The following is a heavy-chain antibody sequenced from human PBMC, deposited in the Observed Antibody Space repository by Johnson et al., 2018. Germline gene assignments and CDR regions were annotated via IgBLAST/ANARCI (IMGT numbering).Heavy chain of an antibody. J-gene: IGHJ6*03. CDR1: RFTFSSYG. D-gene: IGHD1-14*01. CDR2: ISYEGSKK. CDR3: AKGGDDNQDLYYMDV. Sequence: VQLVESGGGVVQPGRSLRLSCVVSRFTFSSYGIHWVRQAPGKGLEWVAAISYEGSKKYFADSVKGRFTISKDYSKNTLYLEMNSLGGEDTAVYYCAKGGDDNQDLYYMDVWGKGTTVTVSS. V-gene: IGHV3-30*18.